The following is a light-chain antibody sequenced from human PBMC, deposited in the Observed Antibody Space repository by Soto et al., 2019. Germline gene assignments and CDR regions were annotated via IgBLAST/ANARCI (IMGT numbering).Light chain of an antibody. CDR1: QSISSY. J-gene: IGKJ1*01. Sequence: DIHMTQSPSSLSASLGDIVTITWXASQSISSYLNWYQQKPGKAPKLLIYAASSLQSGVPSRFSGSGSGTDFTLTISSLQPEDFATYYCQQSYSTSWTFGQGTKVDIK. CDR3: QQSYSTSWT. V-gene: IGKV1-39*01. CDR2: AAS.